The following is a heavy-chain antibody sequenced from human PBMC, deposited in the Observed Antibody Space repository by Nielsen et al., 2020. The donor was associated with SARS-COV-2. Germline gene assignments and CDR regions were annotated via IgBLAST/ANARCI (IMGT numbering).Heavy chain of an antibody. CDR1: GFMFRDQG. V-gene: IGHV3-33*03. J-gene: IGHJ6*02. CDR3: ANLVTSPNYGMDV. Sequence: GGSLRLTCEASGFMFRDQGMNWVRQATGTGLEWVAAIWYDGSKTQYGDSVKGRFTISRDNAKKSLYLQMNRLRAEDTALYYCANLVTSPNYGMDVWGQGTTVTVSS. CDR2: IWYDGSKT. D-gene: IGHD3-9*01.